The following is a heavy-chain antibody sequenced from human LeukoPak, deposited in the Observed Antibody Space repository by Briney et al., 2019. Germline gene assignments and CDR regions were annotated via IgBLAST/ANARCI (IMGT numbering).Heavy chain of an antibody. CDR2: INPNSGGT. CDR3: ARVRTVVVPAADNFDY. V-gene: IGHV1-2*02. D-gene: IGHD2-2*01. J-gene: IGHJ4*02. CDR1: GYTFTGYY. Sequence: ASVKVSCKASGYTFTGYYMHWVRQAPGQGLEWMGWINPNSGGTNYAQKFQGRVTMTRDTSISTAYMELGRLRSDNTAVYYCARVRTVVVPAADNFDYWGQGTLVTVSS.